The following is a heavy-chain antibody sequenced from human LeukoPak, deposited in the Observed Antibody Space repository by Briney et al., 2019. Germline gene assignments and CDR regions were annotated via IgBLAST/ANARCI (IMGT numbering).Heavy chain of an antibody. D-gene: IGHD3-22*01. CDR2: IYPGDSDT. CDR1: GYRFTSYW. V-gene: IGHV5-51*01. Sequence: GESLKISCKGSGYRFTSYWIAWVRQMPGKGLEWMGTIYPGDSDTTYSPSFQGQITISADKSISTACLQWSSLKASDTAMYYCARRGSSDYYLDYWGQGTLVTVSS. J-gene: IGHJ4*02. CDR3: ARRGSSDYYLDY.